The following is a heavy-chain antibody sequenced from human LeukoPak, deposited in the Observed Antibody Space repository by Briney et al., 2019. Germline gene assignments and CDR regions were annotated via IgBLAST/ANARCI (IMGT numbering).Heavy chain of an antibody. Sequence: GGSLRLSCAASGFTFSDYYMSWIRQAPGKGLEWVSYISSGGSTIYYADSVKGRFTISRDNAKNSLYLQMNSLRAEDTAVYYCARDLFPYYYDSSGYPPLGHWGQGTLVTVSS. J-gene: IGHJ4*02. V-gene: IGHV3-11*04. D-gene: IGHD3-22*01. CDR3: ARDLFPYYYDSSGYPPLGH. CDR1: GFTFSDYY. CDR2: ISSGGSTI.